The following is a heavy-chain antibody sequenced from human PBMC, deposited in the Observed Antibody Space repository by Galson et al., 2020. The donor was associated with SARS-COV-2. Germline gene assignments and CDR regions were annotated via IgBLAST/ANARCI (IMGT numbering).Heavy chain of an antibody. CDR3: ARGFDY. V-gene: IGHV4-59*01. Sequence: LSLTCTVSGGSISSSYWSWIRQPPGKGLEWIGYIYYSGSTNYNPSLKSRVTISVDTSKNQFSLKLSSVTAADTAVYYCARGFDYWGQGTLVTASP. J-gene: IGHJ4*02. CDR1: GGSISSSY. CDR2: IYYSGST.